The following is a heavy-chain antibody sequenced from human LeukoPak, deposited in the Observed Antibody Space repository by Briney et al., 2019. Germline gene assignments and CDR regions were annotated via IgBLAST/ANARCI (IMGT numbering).Heavy chain of an antibody. CDR1: GFTVSSNY. V-gene: IGHV3-21*01. CDR2: ISTSSSYI. D-gene: IGHD2-15*01. J-gene: IGHJ4*02. CDR3: ARDPNVVIVSASCFDY. Sequence: GGSLRLSCAASGFTVSSNYMSWVRQAPGKGLEWVSPISTSSSYIYYADSVKGRFTVSRDNAKNSVYLQMNSLRAEDTAVYYCARDPNVVIVSASCFDYWGQGALVTVSS.